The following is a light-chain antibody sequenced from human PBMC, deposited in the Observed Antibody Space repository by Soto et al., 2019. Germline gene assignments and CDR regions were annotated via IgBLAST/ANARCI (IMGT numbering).Light chain of an antibody. Sequence: DIQLTQSPSFLSASVGDRVTITCRASQGISSSLAWYQQKPGKPPKLLIYAASTLQSGVPSRFSGSGSGTNFTLTISDLQPEDFATYFCQQANSFPLTFGQGTRLEIK. CDR2: AAS. J-gene: IGKJ5*01. V-gene: IGKV1-9*01. CDR1: QGISSS. CDR3: QQANSFPLT.